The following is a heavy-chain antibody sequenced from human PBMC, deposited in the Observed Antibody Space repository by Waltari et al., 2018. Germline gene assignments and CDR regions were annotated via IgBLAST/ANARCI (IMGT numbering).Heavy chain of an antibody. D-gene: IGHD6-6*01. CDR1: GFTFSPSH. Sequence: DVPLVESGGGLVTPGGSLRLSCAASGFTFSPSHMNWVRQAPGKGLEWVSSISSNGSYIYYADSLRGRLTISRDNAKNSLSLQVNSLRADDTAVYYCAREGGRGSSSSDWFDSWGQGTLVTVSS. CDR3: AREGGRGSSSSDWFDS. J-gene: IGHJ5*01. V-gene: IGHV3-21*01. CDR2: ISSNGSYI.